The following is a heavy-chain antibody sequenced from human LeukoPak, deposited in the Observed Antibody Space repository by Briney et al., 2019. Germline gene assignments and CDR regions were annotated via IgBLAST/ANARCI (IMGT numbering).Heavy chain of an antibody. Sequence: PGGSLRLSCAVSGFTFSSYAMSWVRQAPGKGLEWVSAISGSGGSTYYADSVKGRFTISRDNSKNTLYLQMNSLRAEDTAVYYCAKRLDYGGNFDYWGQGTLVTVSS. CDR2: ISGSGGST. V-gene: IGHV3-23*01. J-gene: IGHJ4*02. CDR3: AKRLDYGGNFDY. D-gene: IGHD4-23*01. CDR1: GFTFSSYA.